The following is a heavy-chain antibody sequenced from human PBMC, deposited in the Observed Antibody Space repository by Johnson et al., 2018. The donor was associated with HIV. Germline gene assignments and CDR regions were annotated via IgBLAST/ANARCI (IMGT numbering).Heavy chain of an antibody. CDR2: IGVAGDT. CDR1: GFTFSSYD. J-gene: IGHJ3*02. CDR3: ARWGASTAFDI. D-gene: IGHD3-16*01. Sequence: VQLVESGGGLVQPGGSLRLSCAASGFTFSSYDMHWVRQATGKGLEWVSTIGVAGDTYYPGSVKGRFTVSRENAKNSLYLQMNSLRAGDTAVYYCARWGASTAFDIWGQGTMVTVSS. V-gene: IGHV3-13*01.